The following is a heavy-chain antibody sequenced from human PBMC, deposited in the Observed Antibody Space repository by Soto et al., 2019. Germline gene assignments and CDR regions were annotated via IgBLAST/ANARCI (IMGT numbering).Heavy chain of an antibody. CDR3: AADDMTTFI. CDR1: GFTFPSSA. CDR2: IVVGSGNT. Sequence: SVKVSCKASGFTFPSSAVQWVRQARGQRLEWIGWIVVGSGNTNSAQKFQERVTFTRDMSTSTVYMELSSLKFEDTAVYHCAADDMTTFIWGQGTLVTVSS. V-gene: IGHV1-58*01. D-gene: IGHD1-1*01. J-gene: IGHJ4*02.